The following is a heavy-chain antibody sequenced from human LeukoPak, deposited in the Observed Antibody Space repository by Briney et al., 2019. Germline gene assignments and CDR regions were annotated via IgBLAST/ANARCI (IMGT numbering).Heavy chain of an antibody. CDR2: ISGSGGST. D-gene: IGHD5-18*01. Sequence: GSLRLSCAASGFTFSSYAISWVRPAPGKGLEWVSAISGSGGSTYYADSVKGRFTISRDNSKNTLYLQMNSLRAEDTAVYYCAKVRTAIVDYWGQGTLVTVSS. V-gene: IGHV3-23*01. J-gene: IGHJ4*02. CDR1: GFTFSSYA. CDR3: AKVRTAIVDY.